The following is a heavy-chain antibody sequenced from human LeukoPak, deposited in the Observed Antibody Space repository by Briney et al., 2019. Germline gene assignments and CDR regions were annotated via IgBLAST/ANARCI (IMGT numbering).Heavy chain of an antibody. V-gene: IGHV3-30*01. Sequence: GRSPRLSCAASGFIFSNYAMHWVRQAPGKGLEWVALISSDGSKTYHADSVKGRFSISRDNSKNTLYLQLNGLRAEDTSVYHCARDSTYWYDSGSSGPHYFDYWGQGTLVTVSS. CDR1: GFIFSNYA. J-gene: IGHJ4*02. D-gene: IGHD3-10*01. CDR3: ARDSTYWYDSGSSGPHYFDY. CDR2: ISSDGSKT.